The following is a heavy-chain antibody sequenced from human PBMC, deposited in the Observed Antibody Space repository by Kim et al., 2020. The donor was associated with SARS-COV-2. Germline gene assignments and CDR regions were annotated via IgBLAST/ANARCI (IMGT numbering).Heavy chain of an antibody. Sequence: GGSLRLSCAASGFTFDDYAMHWVRQAPGKGLEWVSGISWNSGSICYADSVKGRFTISRDNAKNSLYLQMNSLRAEDTALYYCAKDIDPIFGIDPSFDYWGQGTLVTVSS. CDR3: AKDIDPIFGIDPSFDY. CDR1: GFTFDDYA. CDR2: ISWNSGSI. D-gene: IGHD3-3*01. V-gene: IGHV3-9*01. J-gene: IGHJ4*02.